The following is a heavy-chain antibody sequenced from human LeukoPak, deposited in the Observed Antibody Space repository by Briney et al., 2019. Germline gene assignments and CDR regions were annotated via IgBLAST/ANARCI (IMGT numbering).Heavy chain of an antibody. Sequence: ASVKVSCKASGYIFTDYYMHWVRQAPGQELGWMGRINPNSGGTNYAQKFQGRVTMTRDTSISTAYMELSSLRSEDTAVYYCARVRLGSGSYAFDIWGQGTMVTVSS. D-gene: IGHD1-26*01. V-gene: IGHV1/OR15-1*04. J-gene: IGHJ3*02. CDR1: GYIFTDYY. CDR2: INPNSGGT. CDR3: ARVRLGSGSYAFDI.